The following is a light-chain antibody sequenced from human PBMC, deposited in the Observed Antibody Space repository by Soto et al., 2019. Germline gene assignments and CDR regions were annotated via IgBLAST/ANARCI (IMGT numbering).Light chain of an antibody. V-gene: IGLV2-14*01. J-gene: IGLJ2*01. Sequence: QSALTQPASVSGSPGQSITISCTGTSSDVGGYNYVSWYQQHPGKAPKLMIYEVTNRPSGVSNRFSGSKSGNTASLTISGLQAEDEADYYCSSYTSSSNVDDIFGGGTKLTVL. CDR2: EVT. CDR3: SSYTSSSNVDDI. CDR1: SSDVGGYNY.